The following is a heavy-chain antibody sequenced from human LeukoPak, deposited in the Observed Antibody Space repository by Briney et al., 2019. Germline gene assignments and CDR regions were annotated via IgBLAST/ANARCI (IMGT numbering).Heavy chain of an antibody. Sequence: SETLSLTCTVSGGSISSGSYYWSWIRQPAGKGLEWIGRIYTSGSTNYNPSLKSRVTISMDTSKNKFSLKLSSVTAADTAVYYCARHEQWLVPVDYWGQGTLVTVSS. V-gene: IGHV4-61*02. D-gene: IGHD6-19*01. J-gene: IGHJ4*02. CDR3: ARHEQWLVPVDY. CDR2: IYTSGST. CDR1: GGSISSGSYY.